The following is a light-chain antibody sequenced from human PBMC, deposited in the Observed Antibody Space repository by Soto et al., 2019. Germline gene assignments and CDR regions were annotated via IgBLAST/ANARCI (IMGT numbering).Light chain of an antibody. CDR3: QQYGSSPPYT. CDR1: QSVSSSY. Sequence: EIVLTQSPGTLSLSPGERATLSCRASQSVSSSYLAWYQQKPGQAPRLLIYGASSRATGIPHRFSGSGSGTDVTLIISRLEPEDFAVYYCQQYGSSPPYTFGQGTKLEIK. CDR2: GAS. V-gene: IGKV3-20*01. J-gene: IGKJ2*01.